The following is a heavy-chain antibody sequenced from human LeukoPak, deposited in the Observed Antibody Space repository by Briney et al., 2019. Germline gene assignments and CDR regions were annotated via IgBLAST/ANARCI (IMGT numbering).Heavy chain of an antibody. CDR1: GGSISSYY. Sequence: SETLSLTCTVSGGSISSYYWSWIRQPPGKGLEWIGYIYYSGSTNYNPSLKSRVTISVDTSKNQFSLKLSSVTAADTAVYYCARMVGYSYGNDAFDIWGQGTVVTVSS. J-gene: IGHJ3*02. D-gene: IGHD5-18*01. V-gene: IGHV4-59*08. CDR2: IYYSGST. CDR3: ARMVGYSYGNDAFDI.